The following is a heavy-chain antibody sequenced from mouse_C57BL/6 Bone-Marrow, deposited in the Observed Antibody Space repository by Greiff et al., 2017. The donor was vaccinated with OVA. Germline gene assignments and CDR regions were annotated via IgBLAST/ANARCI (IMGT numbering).Heavy chain of an antibody. V-gene: IGHV1-69*01. CDR1: GYTFTSYW. CDR2: IDPSDSYT. Sequence: VQLQQPGAELVMPGASVKLSCKASGYTFTSYWMHWVKQRPGQGLEWIGEIDPSDSYTNYNQKFKGKSTLTVDKSSSTAYMQLSSLTSEDSAVYYCARERLGEYFDYWGQGTTLTVSS. D-gene: IGHD4-1*01. CDR3: ARERLGEYFDY. J-gene: IGHJ2*01.